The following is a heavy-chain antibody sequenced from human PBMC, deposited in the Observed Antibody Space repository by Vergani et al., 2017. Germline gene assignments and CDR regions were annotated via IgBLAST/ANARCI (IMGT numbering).Heavy chain of an antibody. D-gene: IGHD1-1*01. Sequence: ESGPGLVKPSETLSLTCTVSGGSISSYYWSWIRQPPGKGLEWLALIDWDDDKYYSTSLKTRLTISKDTSKNQVVLTMTNMDPVDTATYYCARSTPLESLDYWGQGTLVTVSS. CDR3: ARSTPLESLDY. CDR2: IDWDDDK. V-gene: IGHV2-70*18. CDR1: GGSISSYYW. J-gene: IGHJ4*02.